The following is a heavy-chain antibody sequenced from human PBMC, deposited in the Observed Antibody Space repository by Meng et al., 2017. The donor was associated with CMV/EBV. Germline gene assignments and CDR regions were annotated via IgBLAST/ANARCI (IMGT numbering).Heavy chain of an antibody. CDR2: INHSGST. D-gene: IGHD6-19*01. J-gene: IGHJ4*02. Sequence: SQTLSPTCAVYGRSFSGYYWSWIRQPPGKGLEWIGEINHSGSTNYNTSLKSRVTISVDTSKIQLSLKLSYVTAADTAVYYCARGSLSVSAVDYWGQGTLVTVSS. CDR3: ARGSLSVSAVDY. CDR1: GRSFSGYY. V-gene: IGHV4-34*01.